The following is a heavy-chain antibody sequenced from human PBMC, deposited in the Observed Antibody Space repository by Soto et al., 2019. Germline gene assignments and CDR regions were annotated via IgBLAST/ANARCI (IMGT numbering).Heavy chain of an antibody. CDR2: IYSGGAT. CDR3: AKVGPYHSGSYMFRYNWFGP. D-gene: IGHD3-10*01. CDR1: GFSVSTSH. V-gene: IGHV3-53*01. Sequence: EVQLMESGGGLMQPGGSLRLSCAAAGFSVSTSHMSWVRQAPGKGLEWDSVIYSGGATHYAVSVKGRLIISRDKSKNTVDLQMNSLRAEDSAVYYCAKVGPYHSGSYMFRYNWFGPWGPGTQVIVSS. J-gene: IGHJ5*02.